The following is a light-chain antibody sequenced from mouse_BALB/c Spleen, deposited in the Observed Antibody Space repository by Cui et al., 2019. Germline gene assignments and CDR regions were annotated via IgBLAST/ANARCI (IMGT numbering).Light chain of an antibody. Sequence: QIVLTQSPAIMSESPGEKVTITCSASSSVSYMHWFQQKPGTSPKLWIYSTSNLASGVPARFSGSGSGTSYSLTISRMEAEDAATYYCQQRSSYPLTFGAGTKLELK. CDR1: SSVSY. V-gene: IGKV4-57*01. CDR3: QQRSSYPLT. CDR2: STS. J-gene: IGKJ5*01.